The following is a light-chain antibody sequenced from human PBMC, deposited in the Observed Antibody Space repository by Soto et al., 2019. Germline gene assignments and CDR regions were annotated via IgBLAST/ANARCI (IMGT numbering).Light chain of an antibody. CDR1: QDISNY. J-gene: IGKJ4*01. Sequence: DIQMTQSPSSLSASVGDRVTITCQASQDISNYLNRYQQKPGKAPKLLIYDASNLETGVPSRFSGSGSGTDFTYAIISLQPEDMATDDGQQYYKLPPTFGGGTKVEIK. V-gene: IGKV1-33*01. CDR2: DAS. CDR3: QQYYKLPPT.